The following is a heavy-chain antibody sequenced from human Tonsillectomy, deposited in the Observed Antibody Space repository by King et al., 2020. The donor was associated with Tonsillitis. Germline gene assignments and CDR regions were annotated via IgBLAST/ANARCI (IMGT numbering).Heavy chain of an antibody. J-gene: IGHJ3*02. D-gene: IGHD3-22*01. CDR1: GFTFSTYS. CDR3: ARYLSGDSSGYDAFDI. CDR2: ISSTSRYI. V-gene: IGHV3-21*01. Sequence: VQLVGSGGDLVKPGGSLRLSCAASGFTFSTYSMNWVRQAPGQGLEWVSSISSTSRYIYYADSLNGRFTISRDNAKNSLFLQMNSLRAEDTAVYYCARYLSGDSSGYDAFDIWGQGTMVTVSS.